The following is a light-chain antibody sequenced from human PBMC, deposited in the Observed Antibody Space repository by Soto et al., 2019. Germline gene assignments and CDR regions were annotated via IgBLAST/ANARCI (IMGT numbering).Light chain of an antibody. V-gene: IGLV2-8*01. CDR1: SSDVGGYNY. CDR2: EVS. Sequence: QSVLTHPPSASGSPGQSVTISCTGTSSDVGGYNYVSWYQQHPGKAPKLMIYEVSERPSGVPDRFSGSKSGNTASLTVSGLQAEDEADYYCSSYAGSNNFGVFGGGTKVTVL. CDR3: SSYAGSNNFGV. J-gene: IGLJ2*01.